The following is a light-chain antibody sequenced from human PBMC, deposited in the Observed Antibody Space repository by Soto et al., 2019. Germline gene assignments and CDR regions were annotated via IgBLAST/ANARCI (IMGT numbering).Light chain of an antibody. J-gene: IGKJ2*01. V-gene: IGKV3-20*01. CDR1: QRVSSSY. Sequence: EIVLTQSPGTLSLSPGERATLSCRASQRVSSSYLDWYQQKPGQAPRLLIYGASSRATGIPDRFSGSGSATDFTLTISRLEPEEFAVYYCQQYGSSPEYTFGQGTKLEIK. CDR3: QQYGSSPEYT. CDR2: GAS.